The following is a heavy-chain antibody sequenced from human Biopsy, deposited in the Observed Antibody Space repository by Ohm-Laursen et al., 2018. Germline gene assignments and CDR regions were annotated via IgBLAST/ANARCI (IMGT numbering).Heavy chain of an antibody. V-gene: IGHV3-73*01. D-gene: IGHD3-10*01. CDR1: GFTFSASA. CDR2: IRSKAKSYAT. CDR3: TLEGAGFDN. Sequence: PRLSCAASGFTFSASAVHWVRQASGKGLEWVGRIRSKAKSYATAYAASVTGRFTISRDGSKNTTYLQMNSLKTEDTAVYYCTLEGAGFDNWGQGTLVTVSS. J-gene: IGHJ4*02.